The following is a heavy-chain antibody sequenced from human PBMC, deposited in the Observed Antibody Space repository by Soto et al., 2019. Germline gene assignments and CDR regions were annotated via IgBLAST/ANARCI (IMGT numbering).Heavy chain of an antibody. CDR1: GFTFSSYS. CDR3: ARVPSSSYHYFDY. CDR2: ISSSSSTI. J-gene: IGHJ4*02. Sequence: GGSLRLSCAASGFTFSSYSMNWVRQAPGKGLEWVSYISSSSSTIYYADSVKGRFTISRDNAKNSLYLQMSSLRAEDTAVYYCARVPSSSYHYFDYWGQGTLVTVSS. V-gene: IGHV3-48*01. D-gene: IGHD6-13*01.